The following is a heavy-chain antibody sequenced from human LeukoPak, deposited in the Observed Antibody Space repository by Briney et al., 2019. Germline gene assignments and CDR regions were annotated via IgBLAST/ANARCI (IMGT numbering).Heavy chain of an antibody. CDR3: ARGPGIPAAVDH. J-gene: IGHJ4*02. D-gene: IGHD6-13*01. CDR2: ISYDGSTE. CDR1: GFIFNSCA. V-gene: IGHV3-30*04. Sequence: GGSLRLSCAASGFIFNSCAMHWVRQAPGEGLEWVAVISYDGSTEYYADSVKGRFTISRDNSRNTLYLQMNSLRPEDTAVFYCARGPGIPAAVDHWGQGTLVTVSS.